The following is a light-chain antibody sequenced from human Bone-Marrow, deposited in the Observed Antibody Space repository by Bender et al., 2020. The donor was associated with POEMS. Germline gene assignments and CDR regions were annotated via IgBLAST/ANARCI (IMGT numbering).Light chain of an antibody. V-gene: IGLV2-14*03. CDR2: DVS. Sequence: QSAVTQPASVSGSPGQSITMSCTGTGSDVGGYIYVSWYQQYPGKAPKLILYDVSNRPSGVSNRFSGSKFGNTASLTISGLQAEDEAHYYCSSYTTLNTLVFGGGTTLTVL. CDR1: GSDVGGYIY. J-gene: IGLJ3*02. CDR3: SSYTTLNTLV.